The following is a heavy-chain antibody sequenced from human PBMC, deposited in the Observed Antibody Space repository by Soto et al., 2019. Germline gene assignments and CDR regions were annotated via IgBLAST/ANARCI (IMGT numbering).Heavy chain of an antibody. J-gene: IGHJ4*02. D-gene: IGHD6-13*01. CDR2: IYWDDDK. V-gene: IGHV2-5*02. Sequence: QITLKESGHTLVKPTQTLTLTCTFSGFSLSTSGVGVGWIRQPPGKALEWLALIYWDDDKRYSPSLKSRLTLPKDTSTNQVVLTLTNMDPVYTATYYCAHLLIVAAGPRFYYWCQGTLVTVSS. CDR3: AHLLIVAAGPRFYY. CDR1: GFSLSTSGVG.